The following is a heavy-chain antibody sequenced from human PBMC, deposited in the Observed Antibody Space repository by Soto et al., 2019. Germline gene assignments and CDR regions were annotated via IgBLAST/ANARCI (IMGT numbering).Heavy chain of an antibody. CDR3: ARPATNRGVTYFDY. CDR1: GFTFSSYA. J-gene: IGHJ4*02. Sequence: QVQLVESGGGVVQPGSSLRLPCAASGFTFSSYAMHWVRQAPGKGLEWVAVISYDGSNKYYADSVKGRFTISRDNSKNTLYLQMNSLRAEDTAVYYCARPATNRGVTYFDYWCQGTLVTVSS. V-gene: IGHV3-30-3*01. D-gene: IGHD3-10*01. CDR2: ISYDGSNK.